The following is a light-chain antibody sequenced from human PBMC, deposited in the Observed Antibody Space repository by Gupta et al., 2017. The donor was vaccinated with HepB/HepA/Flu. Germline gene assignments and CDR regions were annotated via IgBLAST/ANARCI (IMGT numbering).Light chain of an antibody. J-gene: IGLJ3*02. CDR1: SNNVGKG. V-gene: IGLV10-54*04. CDR3: SVWDSSLSAQV. Sequence: QAGLTQPPSVSKGLRQTATLTCTGNSNNVGKGAVRLQQHQGHPPKLLSYKNNNLPSGISERFSASRSGNTASLTITGLQPEDEATYYCSVWDSSLSAQVFGGGTKLTVL. CDR2: KNN.